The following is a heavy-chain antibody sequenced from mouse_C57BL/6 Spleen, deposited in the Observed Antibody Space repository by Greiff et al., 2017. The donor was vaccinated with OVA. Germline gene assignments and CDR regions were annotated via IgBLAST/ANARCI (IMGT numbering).Heavy chain of an antibody. V-gene: IGHV1-53*01. Sequence: QVQLQQPGTELVKPGASVKLSCKASGYTFTSYWMPWVKQRPGQGLEWIGNINPSNGGTNYNEKFKSKATLTVDKSSSTAYMQLSRLTSEDSAVYYCARSSYEAFALDYWGQGTSLTVSS. CDR1: GYTFTSYW. CDR2: INPSNGGT. D-gene: IGHD1-1*01. J-gene: IGHJ2*02. CDR3: ARSSYEAFALDY.